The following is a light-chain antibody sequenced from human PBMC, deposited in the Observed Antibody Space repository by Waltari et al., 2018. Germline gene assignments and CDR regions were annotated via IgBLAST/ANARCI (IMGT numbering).Light chain of an antibody. J-gene: IGKJ1*01. Sequence: DVVMTQSPLSLPVTLGQPASISCRSSQSLVHSDGNTYLNWFQQRPGQSPRRLIYKVSNRDSGVPDRFSGSGSGTDFTLEISTVEAEDVGVYYCMQGTHWPTFGQGTKVEIK. CDR2: KVS. CDR1: QSLVHSDGNTY. V-gene: IGKV2-30*02. CDR3: MQGTHWPT.